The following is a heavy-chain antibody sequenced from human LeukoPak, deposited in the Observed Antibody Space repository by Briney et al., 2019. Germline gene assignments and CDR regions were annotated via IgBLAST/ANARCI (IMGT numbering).Heavy chain of an antibody. CDR2: IYYSGST. V-gene: IGHV4-59*01. CDR1: GGSLSGYY. D-gene: IGHD1-7*01. Sequence: SETLSLTCAVYGGSLSGYYWSWIRQPPGKGLEWIGYIYYSGSTNYNPSLKSRVTISVDTSKNQFSLKLSSVTAADTAVYYYARVPFLELLWYFDLWGRGTLVTVSS. CDR3: ARVPFLELLWYFDL. J-gene: IGHJ2*01.